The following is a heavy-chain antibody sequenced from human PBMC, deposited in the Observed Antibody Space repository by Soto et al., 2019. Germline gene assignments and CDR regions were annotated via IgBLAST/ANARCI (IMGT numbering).Heavy chain of an antibody. V-gene: IGHV1-8*01. J-gene: IGHJ5*02. CDR2: MNPNSGNT. CDR1: GYTFTSYD. Sequence: ASVKVSCKASGYTFTSYDINWVRQATGQGLEWMGWMNPNSGNTGYAQMFQGRVTMTRNTSISTAYMELSSLRSEDTAVYYCARASLYCSGGSCYEWFDPWGQGTLVTVSS. CDR3: ARASLYCSGGSCYEWFDP. D-gene: IGHD2-15*01.